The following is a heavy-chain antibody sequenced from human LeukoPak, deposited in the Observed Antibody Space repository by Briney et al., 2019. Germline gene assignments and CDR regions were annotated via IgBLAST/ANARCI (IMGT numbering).Heavy chain of an antibody. D-gene: IGHD3-22*01. Sequence: GASVKVCCKASGYTFTGYYMHWVRQAPGQGLEWVGWINPKSDGTNYAQNFQGRVAMTRDTSISTAYMELSRLRSDDTAVYYCARGSYDSSDFEYFQHWGQGTLVTVSS. V-gene: IGHV1-2*02. CDR2: INPKSDGT. CDR1: GYTFTGYY. CDR3: ARGSYDSSDFEYFQH. J-gene: IGHJ1*01.